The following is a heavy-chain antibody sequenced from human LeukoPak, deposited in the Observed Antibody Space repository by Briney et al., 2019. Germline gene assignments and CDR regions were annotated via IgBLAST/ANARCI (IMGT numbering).Heavy chain of an antibody. Sequence: GGSLTLSCAASGLSFSSFAMSWVRQAPARGLEWLSSMKGTGETFYADSARGRCTLFRDGSRNTVYLQLNNLRVEDTAVYYCARASWVSTADAVRWGQGTVVTVSS. CDR3: ARASWVSTADAVR. CDR1: GLSFSSFA. V-gene: IGHV3-23*01. D-gene: IGHD3-16*01. J-gene: IGHJ4*02. CDR2: MKGTGET.